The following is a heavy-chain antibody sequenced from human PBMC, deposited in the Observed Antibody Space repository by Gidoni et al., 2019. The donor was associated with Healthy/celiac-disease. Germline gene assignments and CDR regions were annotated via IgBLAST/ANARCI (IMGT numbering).Heavy chain of an antibody. CDR2: IYYSGST. CDR1: GGSISSYY. CDR3: ARLPPRHSSLLVGGSLEYYFDY. D-gene: IGHD2-8*02. Sequence: QVQLQESGPGLVKPSETLSLTCTVSGGSISSYYWSWIRQPPGKGLEWIGYIYYSGSTNYNPSPKSRVTISVDTSKNQFSLKLSSVTAADTAVYYCARLPPRHSSLLVGGSLEYYFDYWGQGTLVTVSS. J-gene: IGHJ4*02. V-gene: IGHV4-59*08.